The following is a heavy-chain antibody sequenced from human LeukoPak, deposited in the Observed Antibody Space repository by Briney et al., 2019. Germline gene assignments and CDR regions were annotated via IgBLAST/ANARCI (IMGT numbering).Heavy chain of an antibody. J-gene: IGHJ5*02. CDR1: GFTFSSNS. Sequence: TGGSLRLSCAASGFTFSSNSMNGVRQAPGKGLEWVSSISSSSSYIYYADSVKGRFTISRDNAKNSLYLQMNSLRAEDTAVYYCARDRGFGREDWFDPWGQGTLVTVSS. CDR2: ISSSSSYI. CDR3: ARDRGFGREDWFDP. D-gene: IGHD3-10*01. V-gene: IGHV3-21*01.